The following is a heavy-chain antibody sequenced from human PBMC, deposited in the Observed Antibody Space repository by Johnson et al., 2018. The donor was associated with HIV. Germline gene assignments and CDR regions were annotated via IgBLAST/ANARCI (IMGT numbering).Heavy chain of an antibody. CDR1: GFTFSNAW. Sequence: VQLVESGGGLVKPGGSLRLSCAASGFTFSNAWMSWVRQAPGKGLVWVSRINTDGSSTSYADSVTGRFTISRDNAKNSLDLQMSSLGPEDTAVYYCSRHSPRGYIGYDAFDIWGQGTVVTVSS. CDR3: SRHSPRGYIGYDAFDI. CDR2: INTDGSST. D-gene: IGHD5-12*01. J-gene: IGHJ3*02. V-gene: IGHV3-74*02.